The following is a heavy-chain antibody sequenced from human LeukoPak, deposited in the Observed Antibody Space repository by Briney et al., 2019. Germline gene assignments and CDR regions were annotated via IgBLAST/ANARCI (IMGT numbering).Heavy chain of an antibody. CDR3: ASGQFLVSNDY. D-gene: IGHD5/OR15-5a*01. V-gene: IGHV4-61*01. Sequence: SETLSLTCTVSGGSVSGGSYYWSWIRQPPGKGLEWIGYFYYTGSTIYNPSLKSRVTISVDTSKNQFSLRLSSVTAADTAVYYCASGQFLVSNDYWGQGILVTVSS. CDR1: GGSVSGGSYY. J-gene: IGHJ4*02. CDR2: FYYTGST.